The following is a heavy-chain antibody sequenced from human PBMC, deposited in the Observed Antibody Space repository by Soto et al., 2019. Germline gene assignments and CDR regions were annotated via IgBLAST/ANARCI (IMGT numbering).Heavy chain of an antibody. D-gene: IGHD3-22*01. Sequence: GGSLRLSCAAAGFDFEDYAMHWVRQVPGKGLEWVSLTNSDGTDSYYVDSVKGRFTISRDNAKRTLYLQMDRLRPEDTALYFCAKSLYYYDSSPLDHWGQGTLVTVSS. J-gene: IGHJ4*02. CDR2: TNSDGTDS. CDR3: AKSLYYYDSSPLDH. V-gene: IGHV3-43D*04. CDR1: GFDFEDYA.